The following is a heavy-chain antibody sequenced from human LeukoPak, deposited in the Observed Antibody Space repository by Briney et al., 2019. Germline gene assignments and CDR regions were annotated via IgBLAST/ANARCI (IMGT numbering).Heavy chain of an antibody. CDR2: ISSSGSTI. V-gene: IGHV3-48*04. D-gene: IGHD3-22*01. CDR1: GFTFSSYS. CDR3: ARAGGYSITEIDY. Sequence: RAGGSLRLSCAASGFTFSSYSMNWVRQAPGKGLEWVSYISSSGSTIYYADSVKGRFTISRDNAKNSLYLQMNSLRAEDTAVYYCARAGGYSITEIDYWGQGTLVTVSS. J-gene: IGHJ4*02.